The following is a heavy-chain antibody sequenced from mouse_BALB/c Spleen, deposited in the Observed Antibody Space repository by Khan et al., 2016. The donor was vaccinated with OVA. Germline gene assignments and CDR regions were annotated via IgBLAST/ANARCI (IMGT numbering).Heavy chain of an antibody. J-gene: IGHJ4*01. Sequence: QVQLKQSGAELARPGASVKMSCKASGYTFTSHTMHWIKQRPGQGLEWIGYINPRSGYNQKLNDKATLTADISSSTAYMQLSSLTSEDAAVYYCARRTTVYALDYWGQGTSVTVAA. CDR2: INPRSG. V-gene: IGHV1-4*01. CDR1: GYTFTSHT. D-gene: IGHD1-1*01. CDR3: ARRTTVYALDY.